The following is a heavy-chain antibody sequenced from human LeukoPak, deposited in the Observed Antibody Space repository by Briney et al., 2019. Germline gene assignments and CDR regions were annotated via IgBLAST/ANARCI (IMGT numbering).Heavy chain of an antibody. CDR2: IYYTGDT. D-gene: IGHD2-8*02. Sequence: PSETLSLTCTVSGGSISSSSYYWGWIRQPPGMGLEWIGSIYYTGDTYSNPSLKSRVIMSVDTSKNQFSLKLNSVTAADTAVYYCARHAVYGLSRLDYWGQGTQVTVSS. V-gene: IGHV4-39*01. CDR3: ARHAVYGLSRLDY. CDR1: GGSISSSSYY. J-gene: IGHJ4*02.